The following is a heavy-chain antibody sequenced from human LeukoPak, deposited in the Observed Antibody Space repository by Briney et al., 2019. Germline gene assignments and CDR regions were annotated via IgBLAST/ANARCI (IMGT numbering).Heavy chain of an antibody. CDR3: AREPTYYYDSSGYLPDPYFDL. V-gene: IGHV1-18*01. Sequence: ASVKVSCKASGGTFSSYAISWVRQAPGQGLEWMGWISAYNGNTNYAQKLQGRVTMTTDTSTSTAYMELRSLRSDDTAVYYCAREPTYYYDSSGYLPDPYFDLWGRGTLVTVSS. D-gene: IGHD3-22*01. J-gene: IGHJ2*01. CDR2: ISAYNGNT. CDR1: GGTFSSYA.